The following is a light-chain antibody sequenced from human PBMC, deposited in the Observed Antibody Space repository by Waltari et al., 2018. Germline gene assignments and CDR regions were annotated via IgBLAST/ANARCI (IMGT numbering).Light chain of an antibody. V-gene: IGKV3-11*01. J-gene: IGKJ3*01. CDR1: QSVYNY. CDR2: DSS. CDR3: QQRSHWPRT. Sequence: EIVLTQSPATLSLSPGERATLSYRASQSVYNYLAWYQQKPGQAPRLLIYDSSNRATGIPARFSGSGSGTDFTLTISSLEPEDFAVYYCQQRSHWPRTFGPGTKVDIK.